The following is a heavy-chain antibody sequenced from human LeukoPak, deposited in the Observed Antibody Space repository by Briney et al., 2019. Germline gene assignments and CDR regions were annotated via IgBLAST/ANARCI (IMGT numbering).Heavy chain of an antibody. CDR1: GYTFTGYY. CDR2: INPNSGGT. J-gene: IGHJ4*02. CDR3: ARVPALLLWFGEFDY. V-gene: IGHV1-2*02. Sequence: ASVKVSCKASGYTFTGYYMHWVRQAPGQGLEWMGWINPNSGGTNYAQKFQGRVTMTRDTSISTAYMELSRLRSDDTAVYYCARVPALLLWFGEFDYWGQGTLVTLSS. D-gene: IGHD3-10*01.